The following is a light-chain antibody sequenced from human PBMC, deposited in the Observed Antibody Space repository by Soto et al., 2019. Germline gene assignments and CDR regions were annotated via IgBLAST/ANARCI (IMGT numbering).Light chain of an antibody. V-gene: IGKV3-11*01. CDR1: QSFRGL. CDR2: DAY. J-gene: IGKJ5*01. Sequence: EVVLTQSPVTLSLSPGERATLSCMAIQSFRGLLALYQQKPGQAPRLLIYDAYNRATGIPPRFSGSGSGTDFTLTISSLEPEDSAVYYCQQRHMWPITFGQGTRLEIK. CDR3: QQRHMWPIT.